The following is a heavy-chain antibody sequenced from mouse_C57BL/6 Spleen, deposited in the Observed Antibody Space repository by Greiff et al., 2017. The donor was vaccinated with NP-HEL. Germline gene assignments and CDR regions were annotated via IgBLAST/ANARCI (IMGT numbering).Heavy chain of an antibody. D-gene: IGHD1-1*01. CDR2: IRSKSNNYAT. J-gene: IGHJ4*01. CDR1: GFSFNTYA. V-gene: IGHV10-1*01. CDR3: VRPDYYGSSYGGDYAMDY. Sequence: EVKLMESGGGLVQPKGSLKLSCAASGFSFNTYAMNWVRQAPGKGLEWVARIRSKSNNYATYYADSVKDRFTISRDDSESMLYLQMNNLKTEDTAMYYCVRPDYYGSSYGGDYAMDYWGQGTSVTVSS.